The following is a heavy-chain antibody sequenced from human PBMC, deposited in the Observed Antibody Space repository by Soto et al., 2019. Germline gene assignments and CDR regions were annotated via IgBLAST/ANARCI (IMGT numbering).Heavy chain of an antibody. Sequence: SETLSLTCAVYGGSFSGYYWSWIRQPPGKXLEWIGEINHSGSTNYNPSLKSRVTISVDTSKNQFSLKLSSVTAADTAVYYCARERPPYFGVVIRYYFDYWGQGALVTVSS. CDR2: INHSGST. V-gene: IGHV4-34*01. D-gene: IGHD3-3*01. J-gene: IGHJ4*02. CDR3: ARERPPYFGVVIRYYFDY. CDR1: GGSFSGYY.